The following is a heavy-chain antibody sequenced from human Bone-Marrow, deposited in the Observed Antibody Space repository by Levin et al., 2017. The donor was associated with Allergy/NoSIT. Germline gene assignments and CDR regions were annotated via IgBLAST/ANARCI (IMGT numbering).Heavy chain of an antibody. V-gene: IGHV4-31*03. CDR3: ARDVVMNYYMDV. CDR2: IYYTGIS. Sequence: ASETLSLTCTVSGSSIRSSSHYWSWVRQRPGKGLEWIGYIYYTGISSHNPSLKSRLTMSIDVSKNQFSLNLNSVTAADTAVYYCARDVVMNYYMDVWGKGTTVTVSS. J-gene: IGHJ6*03. CDR1: GSSIRSSSHY. D-gene: IGHD2-21*01.